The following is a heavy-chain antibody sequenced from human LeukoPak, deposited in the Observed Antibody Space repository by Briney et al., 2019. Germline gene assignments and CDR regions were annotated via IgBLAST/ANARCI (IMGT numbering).Heavy chain of an antibody. V-gene: IGHV3-23*01. D-gene: IGHD1-1*01. Sequence: AYLRVPYPATGLTGSSFALSGVRQTPGKGLEWVSAISGPGADTYYADSVKGRFTISRDNSKNTLYLQINSLRAEDAAVYYCAKMSGTYGTTSRVLEAWGQGTLVTVSS. CDR2: ISGPGADT. CDR3: AKMSGTYGTTSRVLEA. J-gene: IGHJ5*02. CDR1: GLTGSSFA.